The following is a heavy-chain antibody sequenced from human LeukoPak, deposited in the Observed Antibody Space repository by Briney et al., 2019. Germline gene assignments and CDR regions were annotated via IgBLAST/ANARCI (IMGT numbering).Heavy chain of an antibody. V-gene: IGHV4-39*01. D-gene: IGHD3-3*01. CDR3: AMPYYDFWSGRHNWFDP. CDR1: GGSISSSSYY. Sequence: SSETLSLTCTVSGGSISSSSYYWGWIRQPPGKGLEWIGSIYYSGSTYYNPSLKSRVTISVDTSKNQFSLKLSSVTAADTAVYYCAMPYYDFWSGRHNWFDPWGQGTLVTVSS. J-gene: IGHJ5*02. CDR2: IYYSGST.